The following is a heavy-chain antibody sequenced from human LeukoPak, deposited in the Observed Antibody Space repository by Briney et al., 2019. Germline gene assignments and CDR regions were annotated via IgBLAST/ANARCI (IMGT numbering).Heavy chain of an antibody. V-gene: IGHV3-48*03. CDR3: SGQYSSSSVVDY. D-gene: IGHD6-6*01. J-gene: IGHJ4*02. CDR2: ISSSGSIM. Sequence: GGSLRLSCAASGFSFSSYEMNWVRQAPGKGLEWVSYISSSGSIMYSADSVKGRFTISRDNAKNSLYLQMNSLGAEDTAIYYCSGQYSSSSVVDYWGQGTLVTVSS. CDR1: GFSFSSYE.